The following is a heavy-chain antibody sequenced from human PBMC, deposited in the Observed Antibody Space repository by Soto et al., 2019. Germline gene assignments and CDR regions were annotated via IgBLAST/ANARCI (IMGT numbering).Heavy chain of an antibody. D-gene: IGHD3-10*01. V-gene: IGHV4-34*01. CDR1: GGSFSGYY. CDR2: INHSGST. J-gene: IGHJ4*02. CDR3: ARGVSGKGDSFDY. Sequence: SETLSLTCAVYGGSFSGYYWSWIRQPPGKGLEWIGEINHSGSTNYNPSLKSRVTISVDTSKNQFSLKLSSVTAADTAVYYCARGVSGKGDSFDYWGQGTLVTVSS.